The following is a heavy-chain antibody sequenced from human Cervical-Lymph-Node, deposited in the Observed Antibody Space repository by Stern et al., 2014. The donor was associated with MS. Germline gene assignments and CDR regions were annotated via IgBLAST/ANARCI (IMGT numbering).Heavy chain of an antibody. Sequence: QVQLVESGAEIKKPGSSVKVSCKASGGNLNNEAISWVRQAPGQGLEWMGGVIPLFGTSNYAQQFQGRVTITVDRSTSTAYMELSGLRSEDTALYYCARDRITEVRGGNYFDSWGQGTLVSVSS. CDR1: GGNLNNEA. CDR3: ARDRITEVRGGNYFDS. D-gene: IGHD3-10*01. CDR2: VIPLFGTS. V-gene: IGHV1-69*06. J-gene: IGHJ4*02.